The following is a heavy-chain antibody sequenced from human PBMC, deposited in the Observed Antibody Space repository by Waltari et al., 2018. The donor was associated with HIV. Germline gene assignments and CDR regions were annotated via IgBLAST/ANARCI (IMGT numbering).Heavy chain of an antibody. V-gene: IGHV4-4*02. J-gene: IGHJ3*02. D-gene: IGHD3-16*02. CDR1: GGSISSSNW. Sequence: QVQLQESGPGLVKPSGTLSLTCAVSGGSISSSNWWSWVRQPPGKGLEWIGKIYQSGSTNYNPSLKSRFTISVDKSKNQFALKLSSVTAADTAVYYCARVALGELSPERACDIWGQGTMFTVSS. CDR2: IYQSGST. CDR3: ARVALGELSPERACDI.